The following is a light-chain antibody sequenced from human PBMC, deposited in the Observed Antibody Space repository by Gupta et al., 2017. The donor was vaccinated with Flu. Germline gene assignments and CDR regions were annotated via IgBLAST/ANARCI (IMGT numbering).Light chain of an antibody. CDR3: CTYAGSYL. Sequence: QSALTQPASLSASPGQSITISCTGTSSDLGSYNLVSWYQQHPDKAPKLMIYEVSTRPSGISSRFSGSKSGNTASLTISGLQTEDEADYYCCTYAGSYLFGTGTKVTVL. J-gene: IGLJ1*01. V-gene: IGLV2-23*02. CDR2: EVS. CDR1: SSDLGSYNL.